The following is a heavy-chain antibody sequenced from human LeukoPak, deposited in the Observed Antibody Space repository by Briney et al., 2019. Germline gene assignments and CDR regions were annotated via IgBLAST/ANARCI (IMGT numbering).Heavy chain of an antibody. CDR3: ARWFDDRALDP. D-gene: IGHD3-10*01. V-gene: IGHV3-33*01. J-gene: IGHJ5*02. CDR2: IWYDGSYK. Sequence: GRSLRLSCAASGFTFSSHGMHGVRQAPGKGLEGVAVIWYDGSYKYYADSVKGRLTISRDNSKNTVYLQMNRLRGEDTAVYHCARWFDDRALDPWGQGTLATVSS. CDR1: GFTFSSHG.